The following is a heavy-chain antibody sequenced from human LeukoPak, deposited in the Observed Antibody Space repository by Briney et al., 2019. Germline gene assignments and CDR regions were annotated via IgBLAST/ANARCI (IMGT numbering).Heavy chain of an antibody. J-gene: IGHJ4*02. CDR3: ASAVATPDPTFDY. CDR1: GYTFTGYY. Sequence: GASVKVSCTASGYTFTGYYMHWVRQAPGHGLEWMGRINPNSGGTNDAQKLQGRVTMTRDTSISTAYMELSRLRSDDTAVYYCASAVATPDPTFDYWGQGTLVTVSS. CDR2: INPNSGGT. D-gene: IGHD5-12*01. V-gene: IGHV1-2*06.